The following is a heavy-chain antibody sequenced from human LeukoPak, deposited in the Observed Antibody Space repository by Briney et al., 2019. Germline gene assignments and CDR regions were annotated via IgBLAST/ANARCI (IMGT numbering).Heavy chain of an antibody. CDR1: GFTFTDAW. CDR2: IKSKNNGETK. CDR3: ATDRGDYGDYLRL. J-gene: IGHJ4*02. Sequence: PGGSLRLSCAASGFTFTDAWMSWVRQAPEKGLEGVGLIKSKNNGETKDYVAPVKGRFIISRDDSQNMLYLQMNGLKTEDTAVYFCATDRGDYGDYLRLWGQGTLVTVSS. D-gene: IGHD4-17*01. V-gene: IGHV3-15*01.